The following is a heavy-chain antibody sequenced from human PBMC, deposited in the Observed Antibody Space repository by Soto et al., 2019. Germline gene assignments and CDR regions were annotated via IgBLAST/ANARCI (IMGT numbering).Heavy chain of an antibody. CDR1: GGTFSRNA. CDR2: IIPMFGAA. Sequence: QVQLVQSGAEVKKPGSSVKVSCKASGGTFSRNAISWVRQAPGQGLEWMGGIIPMFGAANYAQKFQGRVRITADESTSTAYMELSSLRSEDTAVYYCARCLGNYYYYGMDVWGQGTTVTVSS. V-gene: IGHV1-69*12. CDR3: ARCLGNYYYYGMDV. J-gene: IGHJ6*02.